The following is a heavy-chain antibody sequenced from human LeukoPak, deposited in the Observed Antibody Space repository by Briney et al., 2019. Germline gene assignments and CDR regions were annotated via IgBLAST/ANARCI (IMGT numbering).Heavy chain of an antibody. CDR3: ARDRSDFWSGYSYYYYYYGMDV. D-gene: IGHD3-3*01. J-gene: IGHJ6*02. CDR2: IWYDGSNK. CDR1: GFTFSSYG. Sequence: GGSLRLSCAASGFTFSSYGMHWVRQAPGKGLEWVAVIWYDGSNKYYADSVKGRFTISRDNSKYTLYLQMNSLRAEDTAVYYCARDRSDFWSGYSYYYYYYGMDVWGQGTTVTVSS. V-gene: IGHV3-33*01.